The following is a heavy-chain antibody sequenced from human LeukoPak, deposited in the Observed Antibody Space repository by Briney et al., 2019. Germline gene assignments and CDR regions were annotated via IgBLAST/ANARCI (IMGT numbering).Heavy chain of an antibody. Sequence: GGSLRLSCAASGFTFSIYAMSWVRQAPGKGLEWVSAIGGSGGTTYYADSVKGRFTISRDNSKNTLYLQMNSLRAEDTAVYYCARSFGYGVDAFDIWGQGTMVTASS. J-gene: IGHJ3*02. CDR3: ARSFGYGVDAFDI. D-gene: IGHD5-18*01. CDR1: GFTFSIYA. CDR2: IGGSGGTT. V-gene: IGHV3-23*01.